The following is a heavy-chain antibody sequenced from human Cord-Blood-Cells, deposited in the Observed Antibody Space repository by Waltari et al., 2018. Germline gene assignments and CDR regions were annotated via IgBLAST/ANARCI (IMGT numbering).Heavy chain of an antibody. CDR3: ANPSNWFDP. J-gene: IGHJ5*02. CDR2: ISYDGSNK. CDR1: GFPFSSYA. Sequence: QVQLVESGGGVVQPGRSLRLSCAAPGFPFSSYAMHWVRQAPGKGLEWVAVISYDGSNKYYADSVKGRFTISRDNSKNTLYLRMNSLRAEDTAVYYCANPSNWFDPWGQGTLVTVSS. V-gene: IGHV3-30*04.